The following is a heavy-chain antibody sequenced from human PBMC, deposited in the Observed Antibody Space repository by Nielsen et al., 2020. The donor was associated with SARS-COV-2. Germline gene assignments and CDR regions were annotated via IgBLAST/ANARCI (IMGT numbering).Heavy chain of an antibody. D-gene: IGHD1-26*01. CDR3: AKGRAVQVGRSYYYYGMDV. V-gene: IGHV3-23*01. CDR2: ISGSGGST. J-gene: IGHJ6*02. CDR1: GFTFSSYA. Sequence: GESLKISCAASGFTFSSYAMSWVRQAPGKGLEWVSAISGSGGSTYYADSVKGRFTISRDNSKNTLYLQMNSLRAEDTAVYYCAKGRAVQVGRSYYYYGMDVWGQGTTVTVSS.